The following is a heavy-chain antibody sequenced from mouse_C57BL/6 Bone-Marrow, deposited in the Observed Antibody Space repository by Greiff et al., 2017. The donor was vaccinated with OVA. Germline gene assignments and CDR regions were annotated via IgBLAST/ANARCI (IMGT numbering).Heavy chain of an antibody. CDR3: ARPDTYYYYGSYWYFDV. V-gene: IGHV8-8*01. J-gene: IGHJ1*03. Sequence: QVTLKVCGPGILQPSQTLSLTCSFSGFSLSTFGMGVGWIRQPSGKGLEWLAHSWWDDDKYYNPALKSRLTISKDTSKNQVFLKIANVDTADTATYYCARPDTYYYYGSYWYFDVWGTGTTVTVSS. D-gene: IGHD1-1*01. CDR2: SWWDDDK. CDR1: GFSLSTFGMG.